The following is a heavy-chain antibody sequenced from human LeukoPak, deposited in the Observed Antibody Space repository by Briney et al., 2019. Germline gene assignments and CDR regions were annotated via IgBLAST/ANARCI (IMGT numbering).Heavy chain of an antibody. V-gene: IGHV6-1*01. CDR1: GDSVSSNSAA. CDR3: ASGRITIFGVVIIPFDY. J-gene: IGHJ4*02. Sequence: SQTLSLTCAISGDSVSSNSAAWNWIRQSPSRGLEWLGRTYYRSKWYNDYAVSVKSRITINPDTSKNQFSLQLNSVTPEDTAVYYCASGRITIFGVVIIPFDYWGQGTLVTVSS. D-gene: IGHD3-3*01. CDR2: TYYRSKWYN.